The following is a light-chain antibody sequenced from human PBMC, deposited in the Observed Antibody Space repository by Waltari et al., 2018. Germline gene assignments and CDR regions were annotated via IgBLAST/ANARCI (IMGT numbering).Light chain of an antibody. CDR1: SSDIGSYNL. Sequence: QSALTQPASVSGSPGQSITISCTGTSSDIGSYNLVSWFQQHPGKAPKLMIFEVPRRPSGVSNRVAGSKSGNTASLTISGLQAEDEADYYCSSYAGDRTFVLFGGGTKLTVL. CDR2: EVP. CDR3: SSYAGDRTFVL. V-gene: IGLV2-23*02. J-gene: IGLJ2*01.